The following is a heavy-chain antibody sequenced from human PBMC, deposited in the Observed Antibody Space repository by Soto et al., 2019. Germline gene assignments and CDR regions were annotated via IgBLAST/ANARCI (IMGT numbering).Heavy chain of an antibody. D-gene: IGHD6-19*01. CDR1: GFSLSNARMG. Sequence: QVTLKESGPVLVKPTEPLTLTCTVSGFSLSNARMGVSWIRQPPGKALEWLAHIFSNDEKSYSTSLKSRLTISKDTSKSQVVLTMTNMDPVDTATYYCARIYREGSGWSDYWGQGTLVTVSS. J-gene: IGHJ4*02. CDR3: ARIYREGSGWSDY. CDR2: IFSNDEK. V-gene: IGHV2-26*01.